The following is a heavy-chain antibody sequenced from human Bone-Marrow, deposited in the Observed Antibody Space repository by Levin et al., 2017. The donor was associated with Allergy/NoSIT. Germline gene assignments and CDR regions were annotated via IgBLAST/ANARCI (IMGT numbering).Heavy chain of an antibody. CDR1: GFTVSSNY. CDR2: IYSGGDT. Sequence: PGGSLRLSCAASGFTVSSNYMSWVRQAPGKGLEWVSVIYSGGDTKYTESVKGRFTISRDNSKNTLYLQMNSLRAEDTAVYYCAKCSGWYGEGYFGLWGRGTLVTVSS. CDR3: AKCSGWYGEGYFGL. V-gene: IGHV3-53*01. D-gene: IGHD6-19*01. J-gene: IGHJ2*01.